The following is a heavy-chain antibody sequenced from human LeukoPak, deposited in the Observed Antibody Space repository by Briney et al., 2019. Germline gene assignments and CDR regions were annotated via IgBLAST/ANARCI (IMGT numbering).Heavy chain of an antibody. CDR3: ARAYGAYVYFDY. D-gene: IGHD4-17*01. CDR1: GGPISSYY. Sequence: SETLSLTCTVSGGPISSYYWSWIRQPPGKGLEWIGYIYYSGSTNYNPSLKSRVTISVDTSKNQFSLKLSSVTAADTAVYYCARAYGAYVYFDYWGQGTLVTVSS. CDR2: IYYSGST. V-gene: IGHV4-59*01. J-gene: IGHJ4*02.